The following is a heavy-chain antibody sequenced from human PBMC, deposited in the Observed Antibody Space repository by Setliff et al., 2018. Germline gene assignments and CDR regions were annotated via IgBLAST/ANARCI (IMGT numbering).Heavy chain of an antibody. D-gene: IGHD3-10*01. CDR2: VAVYNGNT. CDR3: ARVESMVRGKNILRHFDY. V-gene: IGHV1-18*01. CDR1: GYTFSNYG. J-gene: IGHJ4*02. Sequence: ASVKVSCKASGYTFSNYGVTWVRQAPGQGLEWMGWVAVYNGNTKYTQNLQGRLTLTTDISTSTAYMELGSLTTDDTAVYYCARVESMVRGKNILRHFDYWGQGIQVTVSS.